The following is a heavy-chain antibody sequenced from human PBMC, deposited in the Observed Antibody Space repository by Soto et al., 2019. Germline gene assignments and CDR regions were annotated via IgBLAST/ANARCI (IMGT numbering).Heavy chain of an antibody. CDR3: AVPAVATPPYYYYGMDV. CDR1: GGTFSSYA. D-gene: IGHD6-19*01. V-gene: IGHV1-69*13. J-gene: IGHJ6*02. Sequence: GASVKVSCKASGGTFSSYAISWVRQAPGQGLEWMGGIIPIFGTANYAQKFQGRVTITADESTSTAYMELSGLRSEDTAVYYCAVPAVATPPYYYYGMDVWGQGTTVTVSS. CDR2: IIPIFGTA.